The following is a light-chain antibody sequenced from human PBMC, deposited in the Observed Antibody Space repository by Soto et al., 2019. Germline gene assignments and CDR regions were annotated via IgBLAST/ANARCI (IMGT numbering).Light chain of an antibody. CDR1: QSVSSY. J-gene: IGKJ5*01. V-gene: IGKV3-20*01. CDR3: QQYGSSAPIT. Sequence: IVLTQSPATLSLSPGETASLSCRASQSVSSYLAWYQQKPGQAPRLLIYGAATRATGIPDRFGGSGSGTDFTLTISRLEPEDFALYFCQQYGSSAPITFGQGTRLEIK. CDR2: GAA.